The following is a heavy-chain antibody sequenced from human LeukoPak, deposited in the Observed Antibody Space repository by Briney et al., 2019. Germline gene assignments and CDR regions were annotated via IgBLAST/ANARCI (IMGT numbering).Heavy chain of an antibody. CDR1: GFTFVNFA. V-gene: IGHV3-23*01. CDR2: ITGCDGST. CDR3: GWELFDFDY. Sequence: GGSLLLSCASSGFTFVNFAMTWVGQAPGAGLEWVSEITGCDGSTYYEESVKGRFTIPRDNSKNPLYLQMNSLRAEDTAIYYCGWELFDFDYWGQGTMVTVSS. D-gene: IGHD3-10*01. J-gene: IGHJ4*02.